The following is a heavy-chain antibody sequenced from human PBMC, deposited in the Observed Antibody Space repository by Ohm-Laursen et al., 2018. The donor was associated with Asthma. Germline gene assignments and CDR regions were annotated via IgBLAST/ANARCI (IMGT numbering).Heavy chain of an antibody. CDR1: GFTFSSYA. CDR2: ISYDGSNK. V-gene: IGHV3-30-3*01. CDR3: TRGTTVVKALDY. J-gene: IGHJ4*02. D-gene: IGHD4-23*01. Sequence: SLRLSCTATGFTFSSYAMHWVRQAPGKGLEWVAVISYDGSNKYYADSVKGRFTISRDNSKNTLYLQMNSLRAEDTAVYYCTRGTTVVKALDYWGQGTLVTVSS.